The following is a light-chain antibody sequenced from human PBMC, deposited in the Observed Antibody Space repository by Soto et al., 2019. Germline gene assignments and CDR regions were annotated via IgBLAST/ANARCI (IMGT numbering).Light chain of an antibody. CDR2: AAS. J-gene: IGKJ5*01. V-gene: IGKV1D-12*01. CDR3: QQADTFTIT. Sequence: DIQMTHSPSSVSASVGDRVTISCQASQGISRSLAWYQHKPGKAPKLLIYAASSLQSGVPSRFSGSGFGTDFTLTISSLQHEDSAIYYCQQADTFTITFGQGTRLEIK. CDR1: QGISRS.